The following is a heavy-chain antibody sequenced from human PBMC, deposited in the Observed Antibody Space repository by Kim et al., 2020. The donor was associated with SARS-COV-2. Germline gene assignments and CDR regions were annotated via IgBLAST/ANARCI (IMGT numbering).Heavy chain of an antibody. J-gene: IGHJ4*02. D-gene: IGHD3-10*01. V-gene: IGHV4-59*13. Sequence: SQTLSLPCTVSGGSISSYYWSWIRQPPGKGLEWIGNIYYSGSTNYSPSLKSRVTISVDTSKNQISLKLSSVTAADTAVYYCARGSRGSGYFDYWGQGTLV. CDR1: GGSISSYY. CDR3: ARGSRGSGYFDY. CDR2: IYYSGST.